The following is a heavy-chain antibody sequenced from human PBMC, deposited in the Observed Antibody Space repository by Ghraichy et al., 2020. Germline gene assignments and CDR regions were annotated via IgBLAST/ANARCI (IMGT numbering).Heavy chain of an antibody. CDR3: AKGPRRYCSGGSCYDYFDY. CDR2: ISYDGSNK. Sequence: GGSLRLSCAAYGFTFSSYGMHWVRQAPGKGLEWVAVISYDGSNKYYADSVKGRFTISRDNSKNTLYLQMNSLRAEDTAVYYCAKGPRRYCSGGSCYDYFDYWGQGTLVTVSS. V-gene: IGHV3-30*18. J-gene: IGHJ4*02. CDR1: GFTFSSYG. D-gene: IGHD2-15*01.